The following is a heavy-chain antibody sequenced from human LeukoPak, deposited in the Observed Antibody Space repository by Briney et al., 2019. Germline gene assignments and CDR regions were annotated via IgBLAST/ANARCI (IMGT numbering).Heavy chain of an antibody. J-gene: IGHJ5*02. Sequence: SETLSLTCPVYGGSFSGYYWSWIRQPPGKGLEWIGEINHSGSTNYNPSLKSRVTISVDTSKNQFSLKLSSVTAADTAVYYCARGGCSSTSCYLPFDPWGQGTLVTVSS. CDR2: INHSGST. CDR3: ARGGCSSTSCYLPFDP. V-gene: IGHV4-34*01. D-gene: IGHD2-2*01. CDR1: GGSFSGYY.